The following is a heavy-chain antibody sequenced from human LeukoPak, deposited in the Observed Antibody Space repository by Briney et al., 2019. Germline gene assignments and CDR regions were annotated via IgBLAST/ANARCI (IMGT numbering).Heavy chain of an antibody. V-gene: IGHV1-18*01. CDR3: ARDRYYYDSSGYYGNWFDP. D-gene: IGHD3-22*01. J-gene: IGHJ5*02. Sequence: ASVKVSCKASGYTFTSYGISWVRQAPGQGLEWMGWISAYNGNTYYAQKLQGRVTMTTDTSTSTAYMELRSLRSDDTAVYYCARDRYYYDSSGYYGNWFDPWGQGTLVIVSS. CDR2: ISAYNGNT. CDR1: GYTFTSYG.